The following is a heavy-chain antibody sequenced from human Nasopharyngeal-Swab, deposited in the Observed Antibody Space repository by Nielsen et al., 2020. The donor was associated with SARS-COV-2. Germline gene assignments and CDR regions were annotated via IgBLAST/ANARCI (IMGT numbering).Heavy chain of an antibody. CDR3: ARHKGYYDSSGYHRGYFQH. D-gene: IGHD3-22*01. CDR1: GVSISSSSYY. Sequence: SETLSLTCTVSGVSISSSSYYWGWIRQPPGKGLEWIGSIYYSGSTYYNPSLKSRVTISLDTSKNQFSLKLSSVTAADTAVYYCARHKGYYDSSGYHRGYFQHWGQGTLVTVSS. CDR2: IYYSGST. V-gene: IGHV4-39*01. J-gene: IGHJ1*01.